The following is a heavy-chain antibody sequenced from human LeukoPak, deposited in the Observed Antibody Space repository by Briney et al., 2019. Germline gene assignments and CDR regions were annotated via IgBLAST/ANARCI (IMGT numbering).Heavy chain of an antibody. D-gene: IGHD4-11*01. CDR1: GFTFSSYA. CDR2: ISYDGSNK. J-gene: IGHJ3*02. CDR3: ARGYSNYHQAFDI. Sequence: GGSLRLSCAASGFTFSSYAMHWVRQAPGKGLEWVAVISYDGSNKYYADSVKGRFTISRDNSKNTLYLQMNSLRAEDTAAYYCARGYSNYHQAFDIWGQGTMVTVSS. V-gene: IGHV3-30-3*01.